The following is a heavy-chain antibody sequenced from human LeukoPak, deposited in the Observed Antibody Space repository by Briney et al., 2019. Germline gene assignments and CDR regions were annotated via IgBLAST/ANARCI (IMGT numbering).Heavy chain of an antibody. D-gene: IGHD1-1*01. CDR2: IHHTGKN. CDR1: GDSITSFY. CDR3: AKWHERLLAFDS. Sequence: SETLSLTCTVSGDSITSFYWNWVRQSPEKGLEWIGYIHHTGKNYYNPSLKSRITMSVDTSRSQFFLKLSSVTAADTAVYHCAKWHERLLAFDSWGQGVLVTVSS. V-gene: IGHV4-59*01. J-gene: IGHJ4*02.